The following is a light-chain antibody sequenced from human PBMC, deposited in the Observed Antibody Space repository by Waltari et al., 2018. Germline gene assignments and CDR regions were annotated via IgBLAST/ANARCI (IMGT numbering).Light chain of an antibody. V-gene: IGLV2-14*01. CDR1: SSDVGGYNY. CDR2: EVS. J-gene: IGLJ2*01. Sequence: QSALTQPASVSGSPGQSITISCTGTSSDVGGYNYVSWYQQHPGKAPKLMIYEVSNRPLGVSNRFSGSKSGHTASLTISGLQAEDEADYYCSSYTSSSTLDVVFGGGTKLTVL. CDR3: SSYTSSSTLDVV.